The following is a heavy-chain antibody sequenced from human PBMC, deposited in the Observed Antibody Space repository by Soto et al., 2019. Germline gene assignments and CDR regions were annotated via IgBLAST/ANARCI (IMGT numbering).Heavy chain of an antibody. V-gene: IGHV3-48*03. Sequence: GGSLRLSCAVSGFTFSSSEMYWVRQAPGKGLEWISYIHPSGQPIFYADSVKGRFTISRDNANNSVFLQMNSLRAEDTAVYYCARRASRWGQGTMVTVSS. J-gene: IGHJ3*01. CDR1: GFTFSSSE. CDR2: IHPSGQPI. D-gene: IGHD1-26*01. CDR3: ARRASR.